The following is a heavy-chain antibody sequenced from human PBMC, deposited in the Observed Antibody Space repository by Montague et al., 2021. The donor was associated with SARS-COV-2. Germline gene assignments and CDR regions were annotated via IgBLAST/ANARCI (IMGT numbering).Heavy chain of an antibody. CDR1: GGSITGYY. D-gene: IGHD3-3*01. Sequence: SETLSLTCTVSGGSITGYYWSWLQRSPGKGLEWIAYIYDGGAVNYNPSLGSRVTISVDTSKNQFSLKLSSVTAADTAVYYCARQKMGSVTIFGVVMHDRWFDPWGQGTLVTVSS. V-gene: IGHV4-59*08. CDR2: IYDGGAV. J-gene: IGHJ5*02. CDR3: ARQKMGSVTIFGVVMHDRWFDP.